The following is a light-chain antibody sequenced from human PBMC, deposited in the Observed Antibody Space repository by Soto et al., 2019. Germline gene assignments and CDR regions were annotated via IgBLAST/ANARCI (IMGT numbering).Light chain of an antibody. J-gene: IGLJ3*02. Sequence: QSALTQPASVSGSPGQSITISCTGTRSDVGGYNSVCWHQQHPGKAPKLIIYEVSNRPSGISDRFSASKSGNTASLTISGLQADDEADYYCSSITTTNTWVFGGGTKLTVL. CDR1: RSDVGGYNS. V-gene: IGLV2-14*01. CDR2: EVS. CDR3: SSITTTNTWV.